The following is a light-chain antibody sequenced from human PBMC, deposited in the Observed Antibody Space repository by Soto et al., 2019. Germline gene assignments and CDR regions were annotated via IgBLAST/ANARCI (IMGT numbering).Light chain of an antibody. J-gene: IGKJ4*01. Sequence: DIMLTPSPGTLSLSPVERATLSCRASQSIGSSYLGWYQPKPGQAPRLLIFGISSRATGIPDRFSGSGSGTDFTLTISRLEPEDFAVYYCQQYGSSPLTFGGGTKVDIK. CDR2: GIS. CDR3: QQYGSSPLT. V-gene: IGKV3-20*01. CDR1: QSIGSSY.